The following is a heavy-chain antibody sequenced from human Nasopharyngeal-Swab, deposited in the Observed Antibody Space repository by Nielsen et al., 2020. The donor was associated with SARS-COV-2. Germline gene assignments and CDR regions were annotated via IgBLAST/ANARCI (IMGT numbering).Heavy chain of an antibody. CDR1: GFTFSTYW. CDR2: IDTDGTIT. CDR3: ADPPFSEY. Sequence: GESLKISCAASGFTFSTYWMHWVRQPPGKGLLWVSRIDTDGTITDYADSVKGRFTISRDNAKNTLYLQMNSLRADDTALYYCADPPFSEYWGQGTLVTVSS. J-gene: IGHJ4*02. V-gene: IGHV3-74*01.